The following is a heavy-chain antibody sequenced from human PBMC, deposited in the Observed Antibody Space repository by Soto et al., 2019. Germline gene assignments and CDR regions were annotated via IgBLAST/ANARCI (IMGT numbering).Heavy chain of an antibody. Sequence: QVQLVQSGAEVKKPGASVKVSCKASGYTFTGYHMHWVRQAPGQGLAWMGWINPNSGATDFAQKFQGRVTMTRDTSISPAYMELSRLRSDDTSMYYCARVRVASGWYNSPDYWGQGPLVTVSS. D-gene: IGHD6-19*01. CDR1: GYTFTGYH. J-gene: IGHJ4*02. V-gene: IGHV1-2*02. CDR3: ARVRVASGWYNSPDY. CDR2: INPNSGAT.